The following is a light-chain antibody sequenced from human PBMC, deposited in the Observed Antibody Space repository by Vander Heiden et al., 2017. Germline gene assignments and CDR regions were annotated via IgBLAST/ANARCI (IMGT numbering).Light chain of an antibody. CDR2: DAS. J-gene: IGKJ1*01. CDR3: QQYNSYPWT. V-gene: IGKV1-5*01. CDR1: QSISSW. Sequence: DIQMTQSPSTLSASVGDRVTITCRASQSISSWLAWYQQKPGKAPKLLIYDASSLESGGPSRFSGSGSGTEFTLTISSLQPDDFATYYCQQYNSYPWTFGPGTKVEIK.